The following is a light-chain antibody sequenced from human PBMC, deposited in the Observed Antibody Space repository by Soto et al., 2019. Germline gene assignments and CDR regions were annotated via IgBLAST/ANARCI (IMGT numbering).Light chain of an antibody. J-gene: IGKJ1*01. CDR1: QSVSSSY. Sequence: EIELTQAPGTLSLSPRERATLSCRASQSVSSSYLAWYQQKPGQAPRLLIYGASSRATGIPDRFSGSGSGTDFTLTISRLEPEDFAVYYCQQYGSSPQPFAQGTEV. CDR3: QQYGSSPQP. V-gene: IGKV3-20*01. CDR2: GAS.